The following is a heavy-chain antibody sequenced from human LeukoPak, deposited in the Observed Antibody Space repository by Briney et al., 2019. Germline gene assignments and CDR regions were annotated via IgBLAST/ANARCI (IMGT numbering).Heavy chain of an antibody. J-gene: IGHJ6*04. CDR2: ISPICGTA. D-gene: IGHD3-10*01. CDR3: AYYSSGSPLMPYGMDV. CDR1: GGTFSSCA. Sequence: GASVKVSCKASGGTFSSCAVSGVRQAPGQGLEWMGGISPICGTATYAQKLQGRVTITAEESTSTAYQELTSLRSEDTAVYYCAYYSSGSPLMPYGMDVWGKGTTVTVSS. V-gene: IGHV1-69*13.